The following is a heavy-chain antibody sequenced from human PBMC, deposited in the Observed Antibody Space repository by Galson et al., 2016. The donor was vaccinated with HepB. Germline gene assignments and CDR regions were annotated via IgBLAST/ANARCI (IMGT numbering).Heavy chain of an antibody. V-gene: IGHV4-39*01. Sequence: SETLSLTCTVSGVSITSGNYYWGWIRQPPGKPLEWIGNVYYRGGTHYNPSLKSRVTMSVEDQPSLEMTSVTVADTAVYYCVGGYYDSSAYHQGFQHWGQGTLVSVSS. CDR2: VYYRGGT. J-gene: IGHJ1*01. CDR1: GVSITSGNYY. D-gene: IGHD3-22*01. CDR3: VGGYYDSSAYHQGFQH.